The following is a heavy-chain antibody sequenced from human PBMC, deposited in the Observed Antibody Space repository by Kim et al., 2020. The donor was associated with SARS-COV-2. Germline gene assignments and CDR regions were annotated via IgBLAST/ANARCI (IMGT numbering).Heavy chain of an antibody. CDR3: AREGPRYNWNGPLDY. Sequence: SETLSLTCTVSGGSMTSYYWSWIRQPPGKGLEWIGHVYSSGSTDYNTSLKSRLTISVDTSQNHFSLKLNSVTAADAAVYYCAREGPRYNWNGPLDYWGQGALVTVSS. J-gene: IGHJ4*02. V-gene: IGHV4-59*13. CDR2: VYSSGST. CDR1: GGSMTSYY. D-gene: IGHD1-20*01.